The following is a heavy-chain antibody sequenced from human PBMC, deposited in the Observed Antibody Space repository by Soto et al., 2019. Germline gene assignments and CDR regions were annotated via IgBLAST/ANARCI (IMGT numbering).Heavy chain of an antibody. CDR2: IYYSGST. CDR3: ARLSDGLLGLDY. CDR1: GGSISSGGYY. V-gene: IGHV4-31*03. D-gene: IGHD3-10*01. J-gene: IGHJ4*02. Sequence: QVQLQESGPGLVKPSQTLSLTCTVSGGSISSGGYYWSWIRQHPGKGLEWIGYIYYSGSTYYNPSLKGRVTISVEPSKNQFSLKLSSVTAADTAVYYCARLSDGLLGLDYWGQGTLVTVSS.